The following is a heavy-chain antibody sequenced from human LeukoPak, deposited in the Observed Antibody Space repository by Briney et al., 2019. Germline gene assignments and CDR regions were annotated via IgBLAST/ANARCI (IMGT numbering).Heavy chain of an antibody. D-gene: IGHD7-27*01. V-gene: IGHV3-23*01. CDR3: VQDWAWGAFGY. CDR1: GFTFSTYG. CDR2: INPDAGRT. Sequence: GGSLRLSCAASGFTFSTYGMNWVRQAPGKGLEWVSGINPDAGRTYYADSVKGRFTIYRDNSKNTVYLQMNSLGAEDTAVYYCVQDWAWGAFGYWGQGTLVTVSS. J-gene: IGHJ4*02.